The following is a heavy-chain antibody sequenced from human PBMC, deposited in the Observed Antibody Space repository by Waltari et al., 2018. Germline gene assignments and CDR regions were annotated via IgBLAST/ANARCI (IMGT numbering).Heavy chain of an antibody. D-gene: IGHD2-21*01. Sequence: QVQLVQSGAEVKKPGASVKVSCKVSGYTLTELSMHWVRQAPGKGLEWMGGFDPEDGETIYAQKVQGRVTMTEETSTDTAYMELSSLRSEDTAVYYCATIPLTREGAFDIWGQGTMVTVSS. J-gene: IGHJ3*02. CDR1: GYTLTELS. V-gene: IGHV1-24*01. CDR3: ATIPLTREGAFDI. CDR2: FDPEDGET.